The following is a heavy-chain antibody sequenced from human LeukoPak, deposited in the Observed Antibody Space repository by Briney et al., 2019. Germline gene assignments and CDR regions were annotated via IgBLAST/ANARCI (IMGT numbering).Heavy chain of an antibody. J-gene: IGHJ4*02. CDR3: AKTYYDFWSGYYVPYDY. CDR2: ISYDRSNK. CDR1: GFTFSSYG. V-gene: IGHV3-30*18. Sequence: PGGSLRLSCAASGFTFSSYGMHGVPQAPGKGLEWVAVISYDRSNKYYADSVKGRFTISRDNSKNTLYLQMNSLRAEDTAVYYCAKTYYDFWSGYYVPYDYWGQGTLVTVSS. D-gene: IGHD3-3*01.